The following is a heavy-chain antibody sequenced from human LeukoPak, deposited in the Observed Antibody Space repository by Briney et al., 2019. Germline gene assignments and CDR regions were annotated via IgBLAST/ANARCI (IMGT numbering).Heavy chain of an antibody. V-gene: IGHV1-2*02. D-gene: IGHD3-3*01. CDR3: ARSKLTYDFWSGSLYYFDY. CDR2: INPNTGGT. CDR1: GYTFTGYY. Sequence: GASVRVSCKASGYTFTGYYMHWVRQAPGQGLEWMGWINPNTGGTNYAQHFQGRVTMTRDTSINTAYMELSRLRSDDTAVYYCARSKLTYDFWSGSLYYFDYWGQGTLVTVSS. J-gene: IGHJ4*02.